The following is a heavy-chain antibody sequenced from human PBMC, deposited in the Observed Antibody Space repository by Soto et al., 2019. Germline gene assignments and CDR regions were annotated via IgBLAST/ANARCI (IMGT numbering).Heavy chain of an antibody. J-gene: IGHJ4*02. CDR1: GDSINNYY. D-gene: IGHD6-13*01. CDR3: AKYRRTEAEGFTLDY. CDR2: IYYTGST. V-gene: IGHV4-59*01. Sequence: SETLSLTCTVSGDSINNYYWSWIRQPPGKRLEWIGYIYYTGSTTYNPSLEGRVTMSVDTSKNQFSLKLNSVNAADTAVYYCAKYRRTEAEGFTLDYWGRGTLVTVSS.